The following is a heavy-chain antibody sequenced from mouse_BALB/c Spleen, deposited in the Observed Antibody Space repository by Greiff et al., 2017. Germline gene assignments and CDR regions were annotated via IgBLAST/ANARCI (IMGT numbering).Heavy chain of an antibody. V-gene: IGHV1S34*01. CDR3: ARRYGSSHYYAMDD. Sequence: LVKTGASVKISCKASGYSFTGYYMHWVKQSHGKSLEWIGYISCYNGATSYNQKFKGKATFTVDTSSSTAYMQFNSLTSEDSAVYYCARRYGSSHYYAMDDWGQGTSVTVSS. CDR1: GYSFTGYY. J-gene: IGHJ4*01. D-gene: IGHD1-1*01. CDR2: ISCYNGAT.